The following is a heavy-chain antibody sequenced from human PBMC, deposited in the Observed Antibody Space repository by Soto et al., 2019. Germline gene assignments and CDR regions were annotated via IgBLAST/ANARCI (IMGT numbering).Heavy chain of an antibody. CDR3: ARDLQGNIYYYYGMDV. CDR2: INAANGDT. Sequence: ASVKVSCKASGYTFTSYGIHWVRQAPGQRLEWMGWINAANGDTKYSPKFQGRVTITRDTSASTAYMELSSLRSDDTAVYYCARDLQGNIYYYYGMDVWGQGTTVTVSS. V-gene: IGHV1-3*01. CDR1: GYTFTSYG. J-gene: IGHJ6*02.